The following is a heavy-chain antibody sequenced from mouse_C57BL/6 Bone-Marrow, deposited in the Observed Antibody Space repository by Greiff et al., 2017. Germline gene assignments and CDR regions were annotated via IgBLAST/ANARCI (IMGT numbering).Heavy chain of an antibody. CDR2: INPSNGGT. D-gene: IGHD1-1*01. CDR3: ARSGFHYYGSSYAMDY. Sequence: VQLQQPGTELVKPGASVKLSCKASGYTFTSYWMHWVKQRPGQGLEWIGNINPSNGGTNYNEKLKSKATLTVDKSSSTAYMQLSSLTSEDSAVYYCARSGFHYYGSSYAMDYWGQGTSVTVSS. CDR1: GYTFTSYW. V-gene: IGHV1-53*01. J-gene: IGHJ4*01.